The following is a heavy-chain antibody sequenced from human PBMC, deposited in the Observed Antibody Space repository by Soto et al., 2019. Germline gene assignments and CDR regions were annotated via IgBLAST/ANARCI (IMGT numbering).Heavy chain of an antibody. Sequence: QITLKESGPTLVRPPQTLTLTCTFSGFSLTSGVGVGWIRQPPGKALEWLALIYWDDDKRYSPSLKNRLTITMDTSKNQVVITMTIVGPVDTATYFCAHIDPEIVTVGGHGGFDYWGQGTLVSVSS. D-gene: IGHD5-12*01. CDR1: GFSLTSGVG. CDR2: IYWDDDK. CDR3: AHIDPEIVTVGGHGGFDY. J-gene: IGHJ4*02. V-gene: IGHV2-5*02.